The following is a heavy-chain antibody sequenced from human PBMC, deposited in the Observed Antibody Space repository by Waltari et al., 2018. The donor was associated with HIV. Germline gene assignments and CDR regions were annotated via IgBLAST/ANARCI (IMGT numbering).Heavy chain of an antibody. Sequence: QLQLQESGPGLVKPSETLSLTCTVSGGSISSSSYYWGWIRQPPGKGVEWFGSIYYSGSPYDNPSLKSRVTISVDTSKNQCSLKLSSVTAADTAVYYCARDPFSSVYGWFDPWGQGTLVTVSS. V-gene: IGHV4-39*07. J-gene: IGHJ5*02. D-gene: IGHD6-19*01. CDR2: IYYSGSP. CDR3: ARDPFSSVYGWFDP. CDR1: GGSISSSSYY.